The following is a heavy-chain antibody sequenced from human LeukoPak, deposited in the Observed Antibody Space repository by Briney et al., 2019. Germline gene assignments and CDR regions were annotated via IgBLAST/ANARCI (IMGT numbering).Heavy chain of an antibody. V-gene: IGHV3-48*03. D-gene: IGHD2-15*01. CDR1: GFTFSSYE. Sequence: GGSLRLSCAASGFTFSSYEMNWVRQAPGKGLEWVSYISSSGSTIYCADSVKGRFTISRDNAKNSLYLQMNSLRAEDTAVYYCARVECSGGSCWGQGTLVTVSS. CDR3: ARVECSGGSC. CDR2: ISSSGSTI. J-gene: IGHJ4*02.